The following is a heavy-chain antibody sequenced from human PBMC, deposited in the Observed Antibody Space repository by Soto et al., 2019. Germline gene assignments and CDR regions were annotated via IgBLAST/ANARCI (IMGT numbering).Heavy chain of an antibody. CDR3: ARDRAAPYSSWVNVFLY. Sequence: GGSLRLSCAASGFTVSSNYMSWVRQAPGKGLEWVSVIYSGGSTYYADSVKGRFTISRDNSKNTLYLQMNSLRAEDTAVYYCARDRAAPYSSWVNVFLYWGQGTLVTVSS. V-gene: IGHV3-66*01. D-gene: IGHD6-6*01. J-gene: IGHJ4*02. CDR1: GFTVSSNY. CDR2: IYSGGST.